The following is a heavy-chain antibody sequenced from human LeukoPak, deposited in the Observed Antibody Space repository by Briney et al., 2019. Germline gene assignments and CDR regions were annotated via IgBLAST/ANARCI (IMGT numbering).Heavy chain of an antibody. J-gene: IGHJ4*02. CDR3: ARDPVFGVGGNYFDS. V-gene: IGHV3-48*01. CDR1: GFTFDDYN. CDR2: ITSTSKTT. D-gene: IGHD3-3*01. Sequence: GGSLRLSCAASGFTFDDYNMNWVRQAPGKGLEWVSYITSTSKTTYYAGSVKGRFTISRDNAKNSLYLQMNSLRAEDTAVYYCARDPVFGVGGNYFDSWGQGILVTVSS.